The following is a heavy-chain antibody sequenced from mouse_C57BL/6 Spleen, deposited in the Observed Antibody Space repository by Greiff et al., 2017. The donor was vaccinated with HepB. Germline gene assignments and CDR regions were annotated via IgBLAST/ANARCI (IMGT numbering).Heavy chain of an antibody. CDR1: GYAFTNYL. Sequence: QVQLQQSGAELVRPGTSVKVSCKASGYAFTNYLIEWVKQRPGQGLEWIGVINPGSGGTNYNEKFKGKATLTADKSSSTAYMQLSSLTSEDSAVYFCARDRGYDRYFDVWGTGTTVTVSS. CDR3: ARDRGYDRYFDV. V-gene: IGHV1-54*01. CDR2: INPGSGGT. J-gene: IGHJ1*03. D-gene: IGHD2-2*01.